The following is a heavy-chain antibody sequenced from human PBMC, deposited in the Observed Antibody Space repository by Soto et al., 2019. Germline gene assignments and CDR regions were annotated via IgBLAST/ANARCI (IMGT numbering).Heavy chain of an antibody. Sequence: PSETLSLTCTVSGGSISSYYWSWIRQPPGKGLEWIGYIYYSGSTNYNPSLKSRVTISVDTSKSQFSLKLSSVTAADTAVYYCARSSTSANYFDYWGQGTLVTVS. V-gene: IGHV4-59*08. CDR3: ARSSTSANYFDY. D-gene: IGHD2-2*01. CDR2: IYYSGST. CDR1: GGSISSYY. J-gene: IGHJ4*02.